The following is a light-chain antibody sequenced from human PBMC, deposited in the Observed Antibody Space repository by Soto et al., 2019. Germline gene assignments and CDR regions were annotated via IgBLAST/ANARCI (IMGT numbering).Light chain of an antibody. Sequence: DVQMTQAPSSLSASVGDRVSLTCRASQSIGNWLAWYQQKPGKAPKLLIYKASSLESGVPTRFSGSGSGTDFTLTISSLQPDDFATYYCQQYNSYSITFGQGTRLEIK. CDR2: KAS. J-gene: IGKJ5*01. CDR3: QQYNSYSIT. CDR1: QSIGNW. V-gene: IGKV1-5*03.